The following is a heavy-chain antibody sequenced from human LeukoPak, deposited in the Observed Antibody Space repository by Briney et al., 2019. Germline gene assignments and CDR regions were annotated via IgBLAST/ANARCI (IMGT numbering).Heavy chain of an antibody. D-gene: IGHD6-19*01. CDR2: IYHSGST. V-gene: IGHV4-4*02. CDR3: ARDSIAVAHTFDY. Sequence: SETLSLTCAVSGGSISSSNWWSWVRQPPGKGLEWIGEIYHSGSTNYNPSLKSRVTISVDKSKNQFSLKLSSVTAADTAVYYCARDSIAVAHTFDYWGQGTLVTVSS. CDR1: GGSISSSNW. J-gene: IGHJ4*02.